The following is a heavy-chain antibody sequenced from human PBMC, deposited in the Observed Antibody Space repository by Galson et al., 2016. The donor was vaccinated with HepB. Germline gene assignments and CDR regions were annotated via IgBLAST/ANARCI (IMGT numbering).Heavy chain of an antibody. D-gene: IGHD1-1*01. Sequence: QSGAEVKKPGESLRISCYLSGATVTNSWISWVRQVPGKGLEWMGRVDATNSYTFYSPSFQGHVTISADKSINTAYLQWSSLKPSDTAIYFCAETVPTAVGDGSAPWAKGPLVPFSS. CDR1: GATVTNSW. CDR3: AETVPTAVGDGSAP. V-gene: IGHV5-10-1*01. CDR2: VDATNSYT. J-gene: IGHJ5*02.